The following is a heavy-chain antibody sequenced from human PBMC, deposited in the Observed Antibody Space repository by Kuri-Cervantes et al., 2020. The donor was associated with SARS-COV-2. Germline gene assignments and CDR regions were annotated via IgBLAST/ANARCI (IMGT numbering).Heavy chain of an antibody. CDR3: VKGSAASRPYYFDS. J-gene: IGHJ4*02. V-gene: IGHV3-23*01. D-gene: IGHD3-10*01. CDR1: GITFSSYA. CDR2: ITDDGGST. Sequence: GGSLRLSCAASGITFSSYAMSWVRQAPGKGLEWVSAITDDGGSTYHADSVKGRFTISRDNSKTTLFLQMTSLRAEDTAVYHCVKGSAASRPYYFDSWGQGTLVTVSS.